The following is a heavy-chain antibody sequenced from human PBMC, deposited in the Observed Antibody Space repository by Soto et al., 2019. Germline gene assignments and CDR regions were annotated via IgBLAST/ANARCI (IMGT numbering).Heavy chain of an antibody. J-gene: IGHJ4*02. CDR2: IYYSGST. Sequence: TSETLSLTCTVSGGSISSSSYYWGWIRQPPGKGLEWIGSIYYSGSTYYNPSLKSRVTISVDTSKNQFSLKLSSVTAADTAVYYCASSYCISTSCSIDYWGQGTLVTVSS. V-gene: IGHV4-39*01. D-gene: IGHD2-2*01. CDR3: ASSYCISTSCSIDY. CDR1: GGSISSSSYY.